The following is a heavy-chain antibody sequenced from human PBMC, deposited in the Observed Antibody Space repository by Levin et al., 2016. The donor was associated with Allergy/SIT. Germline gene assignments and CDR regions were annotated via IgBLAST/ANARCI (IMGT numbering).Heavy chain of an antibody. CDR1: GGSISSSSYY. D-gene: IGHD2-15*01. Sequence: SETLSLTCTVSGGSISSSSYYWGWIRQPPGKGLIWLGSIYYSGSTNYNQSLTSRVTISVDTSKNQFSLRLSSVTAADTAVYYCARQPRRYCSVGSCYGPIGAFDYWGQGTLVTVSS. CDR3: ARQPRRYCSVGSCYGPIGAFDY. J-gene: IGHJ4*02. V-gene: IGHV4-39*01. CDR2: IYYSGST.